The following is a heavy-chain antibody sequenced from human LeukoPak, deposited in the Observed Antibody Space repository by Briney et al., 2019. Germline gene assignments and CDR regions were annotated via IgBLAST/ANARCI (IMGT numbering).Heavy chain of an antibody. D-gene: IGHD2/OR15-2a*01. J-gene: IGHJ4*02. Sequence: SETLSLTCTVSGGSISRYFRSWIRQPPGKGLEWVGYIYYSGSANYNPSLKSRVTISIDTSKNQLSLKLNHLTAADTAVYYCARQEYDFSSVDFLYWGEG. CDR1: GGSISRYF. CDR3: ARQEYDFSSVDFLY. CDR2: IYYSGSA. V-gene: IGHV4-59*08.